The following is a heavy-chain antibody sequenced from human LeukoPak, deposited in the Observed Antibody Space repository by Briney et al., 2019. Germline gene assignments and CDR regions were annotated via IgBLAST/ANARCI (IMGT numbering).Heavy chain of an antibody. CDR3: ARVLRYCSGGNCYSGGLGYMDV. J-gene: IGHJ6*03. D-gene: IGHD2-15*01. Sequence: GGSLRLSCAASGFTFSSYGMSWVRQAPGKGLEWVSAISGSGGSTYYADSVKCRFTISRDNAKNSLFLQMNSLRAEDTAVYYCARVLRYCSGGNCYSGGLGYMDVWGKGTTVTISS. CDR2: ISGSGGST. V-gene: IGHV3-23*01. CDR1: GFTFSSYG.